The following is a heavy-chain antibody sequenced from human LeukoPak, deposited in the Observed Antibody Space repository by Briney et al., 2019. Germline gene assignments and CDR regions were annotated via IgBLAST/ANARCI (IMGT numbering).Heavy chain of an antibody. Sequence: ASVKVSCKASGGTFSSYAISRVRQARGEGLEWMGWISAYHGNTNHAQKLQGRVTMTTDTSTSTAYMELRSLRSDDTAVYYCARVPSSIVVVPAASPYYYYYGMDVWGQGTTVTVSS. J-gene: IGHJ6*02. V-gene: IGHV1-18*01. D-gene: IGHD2-2*01. CDR3: ARVPSSIVVVPAASPYYYYYGMDV. CDR2: ISAYHGNT. CDR1: GGTFSSYA.